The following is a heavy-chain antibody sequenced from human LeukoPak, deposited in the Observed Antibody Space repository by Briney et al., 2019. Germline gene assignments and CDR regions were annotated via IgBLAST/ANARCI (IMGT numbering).Heavy chain of an antibody. CDR2: ISGSGGST. V-gene: IGHV3-23*01. J-gene: IGHJ3*02. D-gene: IGHD3-10*01. CDR1: GFTFNNYA. CDR3: AKDYLSSYYYGSGTFGI. Sequence: PGGSLRLPCAASGFTFNNYAMNWVRQTPGKGLEWVSAISGSGGSTYYADSVKGRFTISRDNSKNTLYLQMNNLRAEDTAVYHCAKDYLSSYYYGSGTFGIWGQGTMVTVSS.